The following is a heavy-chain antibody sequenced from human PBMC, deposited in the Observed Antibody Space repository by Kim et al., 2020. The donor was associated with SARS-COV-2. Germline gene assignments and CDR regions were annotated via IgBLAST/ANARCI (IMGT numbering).Heavy chain of an antibody. D-gene: IGHD2-15*01. CDR2: VNGSGGIT. Sequence: GGSLRLSCVASGFTFGTLTMHWVRQAPGKGLEWVADVNGSGGITYYAASVKGRFTISRDNSKNTLFLQMNSLRAEDTALYFCARGGRTLDDAFDVWGQGT. CDR3: ARGGRTLDDAFDV. CDR1: GFTFGTLT. J-gene: IGHJ3*01. V-gene: IGHV3-23*01.